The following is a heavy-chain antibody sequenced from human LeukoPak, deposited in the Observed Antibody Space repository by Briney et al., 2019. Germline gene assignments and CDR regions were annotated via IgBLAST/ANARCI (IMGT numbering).Heavy chain of an antibody. V-gene: IGHV3-11*04. CDR1: RFTFSDYY. CDR2: ISSSGSTI. Sequence: GGSLRLSCAASRFTFSDYYMSWIRQAPGKGLEWVSYISSSGSTIYYADSVEGRFTISRDNAKNSLYLQMNSLRAEDTAMYYCARHRGFPTTAKKLIDHWGQGTLVTVSS. CDR3: ARHRGFPTTAKKLIDH. D-gene: IGHD1-1*01. J-gene: IGHJ4*02.